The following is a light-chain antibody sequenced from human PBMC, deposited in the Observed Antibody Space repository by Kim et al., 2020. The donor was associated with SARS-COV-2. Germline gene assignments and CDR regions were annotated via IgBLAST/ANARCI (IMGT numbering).Light chain of an antibody. CDR1: KLGDKY. J-gene: IGLJ1*01. Sequence: SYELTQPPSVSVSPGQTASITCSGDKLGDKYACWYQQKPGQSPVLVIYQDSKRPSGIPERFSGSNSGNTATPTISGTQAMDEADYYCQAWDSSTAHYVFGTGTKVTVL. CDR3: QAWDSSTAHYV. CDR2: QDS. V-gene: IGLV3-1*01.